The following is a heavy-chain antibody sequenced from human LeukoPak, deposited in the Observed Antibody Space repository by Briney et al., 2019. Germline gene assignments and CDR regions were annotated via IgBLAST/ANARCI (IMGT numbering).Heavy chain of an antibody. CDR1: GGTFSSYA. CDR3: AREEDSDYAFDI. D-gene: IGHD1-26*01. V-gene: IGHV1-69*04. CDR2: IIPILGIA. Sequence: SVKVSCTASGGTFSSYALSWVRQAPGQGLEWMGRIIPILGIANYAQKFQGRVTITADKSTSTAYMELSSLRSEDTAVYYCAREEDSDYAFDIWGQGTMVTVSS. J-gene: IGHJ3*02.